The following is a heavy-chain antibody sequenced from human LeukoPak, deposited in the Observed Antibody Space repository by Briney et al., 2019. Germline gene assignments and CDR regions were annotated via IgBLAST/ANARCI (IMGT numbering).Heavy chain of an antibody. Sequence: SETLSLTCTVSGGSISSYYWSWIRQPAGKGLEWIGRIYTSGSTNYNPSLKSRVTISVDTSKNQFSLKLSSVTAADTAVYYCARREDSSGWYGGFDPWGQGTLVTVSS. D-gene: IGHD6-19*01. CDR1: GGSISSYY. CDR2: IYTSGST. CDR3: ARREDSSGWYGGFDP. J-gene: IGHJ5*02. V-gene: IGHV4-4*07.